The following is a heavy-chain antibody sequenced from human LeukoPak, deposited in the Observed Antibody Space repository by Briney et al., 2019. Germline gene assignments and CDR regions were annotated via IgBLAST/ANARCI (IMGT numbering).Heavy chain of an antibody. Sequence: SETLSLTCTVSGGSIRGLYWSWIRQPLGKGLEWIGYIYYSGSTTYNPSLKSRVTISVDTSKNQFSLRLRSVTAADTALYYCARGYAYGDTGSFDYWGQGALVTVSS. CDR1: GGSIRGLY. CDR3: ARGYAYGDTGSFDY. CDR2: IYYSGST. V-gene: IGHV4-59*01. D-gene: IGHD4-17*01. J-gene: IGHJ4*02.